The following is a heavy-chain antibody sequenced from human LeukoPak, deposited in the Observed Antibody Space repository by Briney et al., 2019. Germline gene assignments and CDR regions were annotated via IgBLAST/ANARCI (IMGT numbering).Heavy chain of an antibody. CDR1: GYRFTPYW. Sequence: GESLKISCQGAGYRFTPYWIGWVRQMPGKGLEWMGIIYPGDSDTRYSPSFQGQVTISADKSISTAYLQWSSLKASDTAMYYCARRSSWGQDLVYYFDYWGQGTLVTVSS. CDR2: IYPGDSDT. D-gene: IGHD2-15*01. V-gene: IGHV5-51*01. J-gene: IGHJ4*02. CDR3: ARRSSWGQDLVYYFDY.